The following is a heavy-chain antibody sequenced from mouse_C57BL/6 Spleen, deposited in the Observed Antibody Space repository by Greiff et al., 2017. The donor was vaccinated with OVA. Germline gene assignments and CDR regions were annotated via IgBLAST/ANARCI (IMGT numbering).Heavy chain of an antibody. D-gene: IGHD2-1*01. V-gene: IGHV1-50*01. J-gene: IGHJ4*01. CDR3: ARWSEGNALGAMDY. CDR2: IDPSDSYT. Sequence: VQLQQPGAELVKPGASVKLSCKASGYTFTSYWMQWVKQRPGQGLEWIGEIDPSDSYTNYNQKFKGKATLTVDPSSSTAYMQLSSLTSEDAAVYYCARWSEGNALGAMDYWGQGTSVTVSS. CDR1: GYTFTSYW.